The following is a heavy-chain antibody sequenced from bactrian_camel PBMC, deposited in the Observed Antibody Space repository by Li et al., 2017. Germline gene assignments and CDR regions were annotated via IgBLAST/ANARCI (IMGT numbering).Heavy chain of an antibody. D-gene: IGHD1*01. Sequence: DVQLVESGGGLVQAGGSLRLSCAASGFTFSSNAMTWVRQAPGKGLEWVSSSSSGALSLVYADSVKGRFTISRDNAKNTVYLLMNSLKPEDTAVYYCVKPNPDARGGFDHWGQGTQVTVS. V-gene: IGHV3S35*01. CDR3: VKPNPDARGGFDH. CDR2: SSSGALSL. J-gene: IGHJ4*01. CDR1: GFTFSSNA.